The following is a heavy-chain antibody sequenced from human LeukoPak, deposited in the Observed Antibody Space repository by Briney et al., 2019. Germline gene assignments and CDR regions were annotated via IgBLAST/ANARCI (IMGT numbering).Heavy chain of an antibody. D-gene: IGHD2-2*01. Sequence: GGSLRLSCAASGFTFDDYGMSWVRQAPGKGLEWVSGINWNGGSTGYADSVKGRFTISRDNAKNSLYLQMNGLRAEDTALYYCTRKGISEVPAADDNAPSYYYYMDVWGKGTTVTVSS. CDR2: INWNGGST. J-gene: IGHJ6*03. CDR3: TRKGISEVPAADDNAPSYYYYMDV. V-gene: IGHV3-20*04. CDR1: GFTFDDYG.